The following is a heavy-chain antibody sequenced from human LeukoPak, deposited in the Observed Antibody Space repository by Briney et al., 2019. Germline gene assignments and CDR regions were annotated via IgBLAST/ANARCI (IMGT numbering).Heavy chain of an antibody. V-gene: IGHV3-33*06. CDR2: IWYDGSNK. Sequence: GGSLRLSCPASGFTFTSYGMHWVRQAPGKGLEWVAVIWYDGSNKYYADSVKGRFTISRDNSNNTLYLQMNSLRAEDTAVYSCVKAAVDSRGYYYYYSYMDVWGKGTTVTVSS. CDR3: VKAAVDSRGYYYYYSYMDV. CDR1: GFTFTSYG. D-gene: IGHD6-13*01. J-gene: IGHJ6*03.